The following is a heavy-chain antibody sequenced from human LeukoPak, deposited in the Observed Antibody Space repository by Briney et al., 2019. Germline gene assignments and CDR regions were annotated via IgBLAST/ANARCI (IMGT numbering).Heavy chain of an antibody. J-gene: IGHJ4*02. Sequence: PGGSLRRSCAASGFTFSSYSMNWVRQAPGKWLEWVSSISSSSSYIYYADSVKGRFTISRDNAKNSLYLQMNSLRAEDTAVYYCARDRLEMATMTFDYWGQGTLVTVSS. CDR3: ARDRLEMATMTFDY. V-gene: IGHV3-21*01. D-gene: IGHD5-24*01. CDR2: ISSSSSYI. CDR1: GFTFSSYS.